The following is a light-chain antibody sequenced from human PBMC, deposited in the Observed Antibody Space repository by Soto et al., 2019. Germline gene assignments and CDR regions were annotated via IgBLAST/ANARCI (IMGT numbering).Light chain of an antibody. CDR3: SSYTSTSTPCV. V-gene: IGLV2-14*01. Sequence: QSVLTQPASVSGSPGQSITISCTGTSSDVGGYNYVSWYQLHPGKAPKLIIYEVSHRPSGASNHFSGYKSGNTASLTISGRQAEDEADYYCSSYTSTSTPCVFGTGTKVTVL. CDR1: SSDVGGYNY. J-gene: IGLJ1*01. CDR2: EVS.